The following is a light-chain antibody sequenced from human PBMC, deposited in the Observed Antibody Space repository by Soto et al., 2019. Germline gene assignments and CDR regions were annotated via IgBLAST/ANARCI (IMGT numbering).Light chain of an antibody. J-gene: IGKJ5*01. V-gene: IGKV3D-20*02. Sequence: IVLTKFPAMLALSPWDRATLSVRASQRVSSSYLSWSQQNPGKAPRPVMFGASTRATGSPARLSGRGYATDVSRTISSLENEDVAVYQCQHRSSSSITFGHGTRLEIK. CDR3: QHRSSSSIT. CDR1: QRVSSSY. CDR2: GAS.